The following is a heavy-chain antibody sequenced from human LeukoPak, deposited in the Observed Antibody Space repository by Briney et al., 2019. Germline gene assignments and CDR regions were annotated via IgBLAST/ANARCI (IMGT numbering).Heavy chain of an antibody. J-gene: IGHJ3*02. CDR1: GYTFTSYD. Sequence: GASVKVYCKASGYTFTSYDINWVRQATGQGLEWMGWMNPNSGNTGYAQKFQGRVTMTRNTSISTAYMELSSLRSEDTAVYYCARVTTYYDFWSGYPIWGQGTMVTVSS. D-gene: IGHD3-3*01. V-gene: IGHV1-8*01. CDR3: ARVTTYYDFWSGYPI. CDR2: MNPNSGNT.